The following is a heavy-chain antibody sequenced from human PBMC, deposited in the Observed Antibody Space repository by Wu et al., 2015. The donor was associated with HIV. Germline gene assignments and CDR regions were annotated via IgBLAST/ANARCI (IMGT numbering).Heavy chain of an antibody. D-gene: IGHD5-18*01. Sequence: VQLVQSGAEVREPGASVKVSCKTSGYSFTAYYLHWLRQAPGQGLEWMGRINPNTGSADSAQKFQGRVALTRDTSITTAYLDLGSLRLDDTAVYFCASGIQVGGANYWGQGTLVTVSS. CDR1: GYSFTAYY. J-gene: IGHJ4*02. V-gene: IGHV1-2*02. CDR2: INPNTGSA. CDR3: ASGIQVGGANY.